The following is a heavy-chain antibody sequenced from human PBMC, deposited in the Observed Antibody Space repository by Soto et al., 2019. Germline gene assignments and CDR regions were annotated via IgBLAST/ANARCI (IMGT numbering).Heavy chain of an antibody. CDR3: ARGYDFWSGYWTRYYYYGMDV. CDR1: GGSISSGGYY. CDR2: IYYSGST. V-gene: IGHV4-31*03. D-gene: IGHD3-3*01. Sequence: PSETLSLTCTVSGGSISSGGYYWSWIRQHPGKGLEWIGYIYYSGSTYYNPSLKSRVTISVDTSKNQFSLKLSSVTAADTAVYYGARGYDFWSGYWTRYYYYGMDVWGKGTTVTVSS. J-gene: IGHJ6*04.